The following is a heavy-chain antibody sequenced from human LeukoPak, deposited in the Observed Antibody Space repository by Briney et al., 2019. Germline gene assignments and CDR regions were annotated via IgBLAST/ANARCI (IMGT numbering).Heavy chain of an antibody. CDR3: ARVDLWYFDL. D-gene: IGHD2-2*03. Sequence: KPSETLSLTCAVYGGSFSGYYWSWIRQPPGKGLEWIGYIYYSGSTNYNPSLKSRVTISVDTSKNQFSLKLSSVTAADTAVYYCARVDLWYFDLWGRGTLVTVSS. J-gene: IGHJ2*01. CDR1: GGSFSGYY. V-gene: IGHV4-59*01. CDR2: IYYSGST.